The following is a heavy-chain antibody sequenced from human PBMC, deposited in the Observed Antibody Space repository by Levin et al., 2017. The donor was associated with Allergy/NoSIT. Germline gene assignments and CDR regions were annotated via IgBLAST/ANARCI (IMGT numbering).Heavy chain of an antibody. CDR1: GFTFSSYS. D-gene: IGHD6-13*01. CDR2: ISSSSSYI. CDR3: ARESLSWAGIWIDY. V-gene: IGHV3-21*01. Sequence: PGGSLRLSCAASGFTFSSYSMNWVRQAPGKGLEWVSSISSSSSYIYYADSVKGRFTISRDNAKNSLYLQMNSLRAEDTAVYYCARESLSWAGIWIDYWGQGTLVTVSS. J-gene: IGHJ4*02.